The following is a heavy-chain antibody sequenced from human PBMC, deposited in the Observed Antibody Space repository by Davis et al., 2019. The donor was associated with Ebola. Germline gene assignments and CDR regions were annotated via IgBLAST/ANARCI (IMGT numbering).Heavy chain of an antibody. D-gene: IGHD7-27*01. CDR3: ASALGPTTGFDY. CDR2: ISHSGNT. J-gene: IGHJ4*01. CDR1: GASVGTGSYY. V-gene: IGHV4-61*01. Sequence: PSETLSLTCTVSGASVGTGSYYWSWIRQPPGKGLESIGYISHSGNTDYNPSLKSRVTMSLHTSKNQFSLRLTSVTAADSARYYCASALGPTTGFDYWGHGTLVTVSS.